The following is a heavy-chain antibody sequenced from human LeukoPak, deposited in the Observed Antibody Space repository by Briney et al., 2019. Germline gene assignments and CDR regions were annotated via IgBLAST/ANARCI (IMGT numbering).Heavy chain of an antibody. CDR3: ARGDNYGESWFDP. V-gene: IGHV4-59*11. Sequence: SETLSLTCTVSGGPIDRHYWSWIRQPPGKGLEWIGYVFYPGSTNYNPSLKSRVTMSLDTSRDQFSLRLTSVTAADTAIYYCARGDNYGESWFDPWGQGTLVTVSS. D-gene: IGHD4-11*01. CDR2: VFYPGST. CDR1: GGPIDRHY. J-gene: IGHJ5*02.